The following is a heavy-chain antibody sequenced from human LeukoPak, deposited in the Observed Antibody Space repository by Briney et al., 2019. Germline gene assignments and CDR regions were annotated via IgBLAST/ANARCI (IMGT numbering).Heavy chain of an antibody. D-gene: IGHD3-16*02. CDR2: ISAYNGNT. CDR1: GYTFTGYY. V-gene: IGHV1-18*04. CDR3: ARVHDYVWGSYRYTFNWFDP. Sequence: ASVKVSCKASGYTFTGYYMHWVRQAPGQGLEWMGWISAYNGNTNYAQKLQGRVTMTIDTSTSTAYMELRSLRSDDTAVYYCARVHDYVWGSYRYTFNWFDPWGQGTLVTVSS. J-gene: IGHJ5*02.